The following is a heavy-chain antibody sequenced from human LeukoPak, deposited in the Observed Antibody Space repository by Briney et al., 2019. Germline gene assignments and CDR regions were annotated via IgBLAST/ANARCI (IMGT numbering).Heavy chain of an antibody. J-gene: IGHJ4*02. V-gene: IGHV4-34*01. CDR2: INHSGST. CDR1: GGSISSYY. CDR3: ARKDSPY. D-gene: IGHD3-22*01. Sequence: PSETLSLTCTVSGGSISSYYWSWIRQPPGKGLEWIGEINHSGSTNYNPSLKSRVTISVDTSKNQFSLKLSSVTAADTAVYYCARKDSPYWGQGTLVTVSS.